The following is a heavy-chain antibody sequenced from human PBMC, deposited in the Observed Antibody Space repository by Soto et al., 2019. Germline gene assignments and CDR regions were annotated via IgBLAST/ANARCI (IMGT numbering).Heavy chain of an antibody. J-gene: IGHJ6*02. D-gene: IGHD5-12*01. V-gene: IGHV3-33*01. CDR1: GFTFSSYG. Sequence: QVQLVESGGGVVQPGRSLRLSCAASGFTFSSYGMHWVRQAPGKGLEWVAVIWYDGSNKYYADSVKGRFTISRDNSKNTLYLQMNSLRAEHTAVYYCARDREGSGYDYFDYYYYGMDVWGQGTTVTVSS. CDR2: IWYDGSNK. CDR3: ARDREGSGYDYFDYYYYGMDV.